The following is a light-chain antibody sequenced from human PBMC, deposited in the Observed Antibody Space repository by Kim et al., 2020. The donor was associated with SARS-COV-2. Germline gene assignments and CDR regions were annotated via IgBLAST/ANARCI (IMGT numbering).Light chain of an antibody. CDR1: SSDVGSYNL. V-gene: IGLV2-23*02. CDR3: CSYAGSSTSVV. Sequence: ISCTGTSSDVGSYNLVSWYQPHPGKAPKLMIYEVIKRPSGVSNRFSGSKSGNTASLTISGLQAEDEADYYCCSYAGSSTSVVFGGGTQLTVL. J-gene: IGLJ2*01. CDR2: EVI.